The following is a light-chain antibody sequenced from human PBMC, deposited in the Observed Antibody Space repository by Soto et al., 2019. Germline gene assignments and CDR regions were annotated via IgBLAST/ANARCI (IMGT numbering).Light chain of an antibody. Sequence: DIQMTQSPSSLFASVGDRVTITCQASQDISDFLNWYHQKPGKAPKVLIYDASNLQTGVPSRFSGRRSGTDFILTISSLQPDDSGTYYCQQYDDLPITFGQGTRLEI. CDR2: DAS. CDR1: QDISDF. V-gene: IGKV1-33*01. CDR3: QQYDDLPIT. J-gene: IGKJ5*01.